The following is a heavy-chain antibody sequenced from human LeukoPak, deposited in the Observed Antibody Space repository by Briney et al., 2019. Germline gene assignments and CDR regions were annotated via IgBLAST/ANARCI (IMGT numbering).Heavy chain of an antibody. CDR1: GYTFTSYD. D-gene: IGHD3-3*01. CDR3: ARSEKTYYDFWSGYYQEAFDI. Sequence: RRASVKVSCKASGYTFTSYDINWVRQATGQGLEWMGWMNPNSGNTGYAQKFQGRVTMTRNTSISTAYMELGSLRSEDTAVYYCARSEKTYYDFWSGYYQEAFDIWGQGTMVTVSS. CDR2: MNPNSGNT. V-gene: IGHV1-8*01. J-gene: IGHJ3*02.